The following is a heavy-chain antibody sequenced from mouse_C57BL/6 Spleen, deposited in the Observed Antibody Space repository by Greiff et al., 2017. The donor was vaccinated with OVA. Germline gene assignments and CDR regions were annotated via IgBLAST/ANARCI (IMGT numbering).Heavy chain of an antibody. CDR1: GFTFTDYY. V-gene: IGHV7-3*01. Sequence: EVQLVESGGGLVQPGGSLSLSCAASGFTFTDYYMSWVRQPPGKALEWLGFIRNKANGYTTEYSASVKGRFTISRDNSQSILYLQMKALRAEDSATYDCASYKGGYYAMDYWGQGTSVTVSS. J-gene: IGHJ4*01. CDR2: IRNKANGYTT. CDR3: ASYKGGYYAMDY.